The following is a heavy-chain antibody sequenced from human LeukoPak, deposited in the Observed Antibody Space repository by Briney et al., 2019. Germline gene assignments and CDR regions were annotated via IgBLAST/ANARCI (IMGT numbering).Heavy chain of an antibody. CDR1: GFTFSNYA. D-gene: IGHD1-1*01. CDR3: ASWPVGWNGEDS. V-gene: IGHV3-23*01. CDR2: LSGSGATT. J-gene: IGHJ4*02. Sequence: GGSLRLSCAASGFTFSNYAMIWVRQAPGKGLEWVSALSGSGATTYYADSVKGRFIISRDNSKKTLYLQMNSLRAEDTAVYYCASWPVGWNGEDSWGQGTLVTVSS.